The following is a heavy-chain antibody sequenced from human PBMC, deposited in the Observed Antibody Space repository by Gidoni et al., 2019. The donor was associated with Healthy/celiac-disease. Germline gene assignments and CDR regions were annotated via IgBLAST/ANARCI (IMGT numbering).Heavy chain of an antibody. J-gene: IGHJ2*01. CDR3: AKPGLETRSGYVNWSFDL. Sequence: EVQLLESGGGLVQPGGSLRLSCAASGFTFSTYAMSWVRQAPGKGLEWVSGISGSGGSTYYAESVKGRFTISRDNSKNTLYLQMNSLRAEDTAVYYCAKPGLETRSGYVNWSFDLWGRGTLVTVSS. V-gene: IGHV3-23*01. D-gene: IGHD6-25*01. CDR1: GFTFSTYA. CDR2: ISGSGGST.